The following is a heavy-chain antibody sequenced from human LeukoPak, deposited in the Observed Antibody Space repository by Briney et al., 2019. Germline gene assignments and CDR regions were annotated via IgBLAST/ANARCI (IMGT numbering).Heavy chain of an antibody. J-gene: IGHJ4*02. CDR3: TRDWGATVHPFDF. CDR2: IRSKAYGGTT. D-gene: IGHD4-11*01. Sequence: PGGSLRLSCTGSGFTFGDYAMSWVRQAPGKGLEWVGFIRSKAYGGTTEYAASVKGRFTISRDDSRSIAYLQMNSLKTEDTALYHCTRDWGATVHPFDFWGQGTLVTVSS. V-gene: IGHV3-49*04. CDR1: GFTFGDYA.